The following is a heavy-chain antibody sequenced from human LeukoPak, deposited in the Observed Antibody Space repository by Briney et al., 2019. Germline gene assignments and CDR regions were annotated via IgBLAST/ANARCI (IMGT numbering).Heavy chain of an antibody. V-gene: IGHV3-23*01. D-gene: IGHD6-19*01. Sequence: GGSLRLSCAASGFTFSSYAMSWVRQSPGKGLEWVSAISGGGGSTYYADSVKGRFTISRDNSKNTLYLQMNSLRAEDTAVYYCAKREGVVVAGKIDYWGQGTLVSVSS. J-gene: IGHJ4*02. CDR2: ISGGGGST. CDR1: GFTFSSYA. CDR3: AKREGVVVAGKIDY.